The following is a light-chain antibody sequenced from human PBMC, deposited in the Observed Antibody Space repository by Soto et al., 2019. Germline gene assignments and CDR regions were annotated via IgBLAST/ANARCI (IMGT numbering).Light chain of an antibody. CDR2: GAS. Sequence: EIVLTQSPGTLSLSPGERATLSCRASQSISSSYLAWYQQRPGQTPRLLIYGASSRATGIPDRFSGSGSGTDFTLTISRLEPEDFAVYYCKQYDNSIYTFGQGTKLEIK. V-gene: IGKV3-20*01. J-gene: IGKJ2*01. CDR3: KQYDNSIYT. CDR1: QSISSSY.